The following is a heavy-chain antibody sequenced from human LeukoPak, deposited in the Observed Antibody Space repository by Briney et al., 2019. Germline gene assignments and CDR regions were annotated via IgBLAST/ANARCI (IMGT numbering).Heavy chain of an antibody. J-gene: IGHJ5*02. Sequence: SESLSLTCTVSGDSISSSSHYWGWIRQPPGKGLAWIGSIYYSGRTYYNPSLKSRVTISVDTSKNQFSLKLSSVTAADTAVYYCARDRGRITMALTLDPWGQGTLVTVSS. CDR1: GDSISSSSHY. CDR3: ARDRGRITMALTLDP. V-gene: IGHV4-39*07. CDR2: IYYSGRT. D-gene: IGHD3-10*01.